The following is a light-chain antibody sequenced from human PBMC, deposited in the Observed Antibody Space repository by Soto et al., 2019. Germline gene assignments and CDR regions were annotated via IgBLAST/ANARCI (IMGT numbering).Light chain of an antibody. CDR1: QSVSSSY. V-gene: IGKV3-20*01. CDR2: GAS. Sequence: EIVLTQSPGTLSLSPGERATLSCRASQSVSSSYLAWYQQKPGQAPRLLIYGASSRATGIPDRFSGSGSGTDFTLTISRLEPEYFAVYYCQQYGSSLTVGGGTKVEIK. J-gene: IGKJ4*01. CDR3: QQYGSSLT.